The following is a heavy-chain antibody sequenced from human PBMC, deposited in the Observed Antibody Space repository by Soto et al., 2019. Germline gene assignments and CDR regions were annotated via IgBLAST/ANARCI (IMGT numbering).Heavy chain of an antibody. D-gene: IGHD3-10*01. V-gene: IGHV3-15*07. CDR2: IKSKTDGGTT. CDR1: GFTFSNAW. CDR3: AIQNARGVPDY. J-gene: IGHJ4*02. Sequence: EVQLVESGGGLVKPGGSLRLSCAASGFTFSNAWMNWVRQAPGKGLEWVGRIKSKTDGGTTDYAAPVKGRFTISRDDSKNTLYLQMNSLKTEDTAVYYCAIQNARGVPDYWGQGTLVTVSS.